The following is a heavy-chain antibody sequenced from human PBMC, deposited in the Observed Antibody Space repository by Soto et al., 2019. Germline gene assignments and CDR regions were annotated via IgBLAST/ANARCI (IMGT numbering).Heavy chain of an antibody. J-gene: IGHJ6*02. CDR1: GFSLSTGGMG. V-gene: IGHV2-5*02. D-gene: IGHD2-21*02. CDR3: VHSRCGGDCLQSYSSHYYYGMDI. CDR2: IYWDGDR. Sequence: QITLKESGPTLVKPTQTLTLTCTFSGFSLSTGGMGVGWIRQPPGKALEWLALIYWDGDRRYRPSLMSRLTHAKDTSKNQVVLTMTNMDPVDTATYYCVHSRCGGDCLQSYSSHYYYGMDIWGQGTTVTVSS.